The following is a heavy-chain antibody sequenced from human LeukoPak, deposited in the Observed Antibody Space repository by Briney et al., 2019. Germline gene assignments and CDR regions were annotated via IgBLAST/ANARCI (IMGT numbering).Heavy chain of an antibody. V-gene: IGHV3-9*01. CDR1: GFTFYDYA. D-gene: IGHD3-22*01. CDR3: AKDPIAYDSSGYYAGGDY. J-gene: IGHJ4*02. CDR2: ISWNSGSI. Sequence: PGGSLRLSCAASGFTFYDYAMHWVRHAPGKGLEWVSGISWNSGSIVYADSVKGRFTISRDNAKNSLYLQMNSLRAEDTALCYFAKDPIAYDSSGYYAGGDYWGQGTLVTVSS.